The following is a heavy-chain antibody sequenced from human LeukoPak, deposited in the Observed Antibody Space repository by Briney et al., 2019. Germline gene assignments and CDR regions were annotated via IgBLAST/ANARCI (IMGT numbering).Heavy chain of an antibody. CDR1: GGSISSGGYS. V-gene: IGHV4-30-2*01. D-gene: IGHD6-13*01. J-gene: IGHJ5*02. Sequence: SETLSLTCAVSGGSISSGGYSWSWIRQPPGEGLEWIGYIYHSGSTYYNPSLKSRVTISVDRSKNQFSLKLSSVTAADTAMYYCARVVIAAAGEFDPWGQGTLVTVSS. CDR3: ARVVIAAAGEFDP. CDR2: IYHSGST.